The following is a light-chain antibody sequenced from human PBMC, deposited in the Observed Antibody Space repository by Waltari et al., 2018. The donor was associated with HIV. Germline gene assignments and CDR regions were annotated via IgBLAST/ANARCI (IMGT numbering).Light chain of an antibody. Sequence: DIVMTQSPLSLPVTPGEPASLSCRSSESLLHSSGFNYLDWYLQKEGRPPQLRIYWGSNRASGVPDRFTGSGSGTDFTLKISRVEAEDVGIYFCMQSLQTPLTFGGGTKVEMK. CDR2: WGS. V-gene: IGKV2-28*01. CDR3: MQSLQTPLT. J-gene: IGKJ4*01. CDR1: ESLLHSSGFNY.